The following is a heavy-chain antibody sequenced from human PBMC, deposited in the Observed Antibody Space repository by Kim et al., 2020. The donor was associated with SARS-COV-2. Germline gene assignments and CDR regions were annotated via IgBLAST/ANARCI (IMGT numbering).Heavy chain of an antibody. J-gene: IGHJ5*02. CDR1: GASINTTDFY. V-gene: IGHV4-39*02. Sequence: SETLSLTCTVSGASINTTDFYWGWVRLPPGKGLEWIGTIHQSGSTFYDPSLKSRVSISIDTSKNHFSLELSSVTAADTAIYYCASLTTYGDWFNPWGQGTLVTVSS. CDR2: IHQSGST. CDR3: ASLTTYGDWFNP. D-gene: IGHD3-16*01.